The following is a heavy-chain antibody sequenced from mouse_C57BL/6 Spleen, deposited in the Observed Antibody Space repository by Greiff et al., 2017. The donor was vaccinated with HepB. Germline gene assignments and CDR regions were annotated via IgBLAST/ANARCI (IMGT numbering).Heavy chain of an antibody. D-gene: IGHD2-5*01. CDR1: GYTFTDYY. J-gene: IGHJ3*01. CDR3: ARSRYSNYEFAY. Sequence: EVQLQQSGPELVKPGASVKISCKASGYTFTDYYMNWVKQSHGKSLEWIGDINPNNGGTSYNQKFKGKATLTVDKSSSTAYMELRSLTSEDSAVYYCARSRYSNYEFAYWGQGTLVTVSA. V-gene: IGHV1-26*01. CDR2: INPNNGGT.